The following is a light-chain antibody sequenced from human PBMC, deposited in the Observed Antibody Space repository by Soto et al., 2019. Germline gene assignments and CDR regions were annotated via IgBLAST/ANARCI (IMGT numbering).Light chain of an antibody. CDR2: LGS. CDR3: MQALQTPYT. Sequence: SPLSLPVTPGEPASISCRSSQSLLHSNGYNYLDWFLQKPGQSPHLLIYLGSNRASGVPDRFSGSGSGTDFTLKISRVEAEDVGVYYCMQALQTPYTFGQGTRLEIK. CDR1: QSLLHSNGYNY. V-gene: IGKV2-28*01. J-gene: IGKJ5*01.